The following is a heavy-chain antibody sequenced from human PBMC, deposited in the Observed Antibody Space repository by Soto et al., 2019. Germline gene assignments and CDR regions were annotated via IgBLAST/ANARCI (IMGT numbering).Heavy chain of an antibody. CDR2: IVPIFGTT. CDR1: GGTFSNYA. CDR3: ARVEAVAGLYNYHGLDV. Sequence: QVQLVQSGAEVKKPGSSVKVSCKVSGGTFSNYAIDWVRLAPGHGLEWMGGIVPIFGTTYYTQKFQGRATIIADDSMTTAYLEMRSLRSEDTAIFYWARVEAVAGLYNYHGLDVWGQGTAVTVSS. J-gene: IGHJ6*02. D-gene: IGHD6-19*01. V-gene: IGHV1-69*12.